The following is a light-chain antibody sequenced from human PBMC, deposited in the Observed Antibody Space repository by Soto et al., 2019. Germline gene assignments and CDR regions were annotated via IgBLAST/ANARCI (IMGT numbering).Light chain of an antibody. CDR2: EVS. CDR3: TSFAPGRIYV. CDR1: LIDIGAYDL. V-gene: IGLV2-14*03. J-gene: IGLJ1*01. Sequence: QSVLTDPASVSGWPGRANSISRSGTLIDIGAYDLVSWYQQHPGRAPKLIIYEVSHRFSGLSYRFSGSKSGNTASLTISGLQAEDEGDYYCTSFAPGRIYVFGSGTKVTVL.